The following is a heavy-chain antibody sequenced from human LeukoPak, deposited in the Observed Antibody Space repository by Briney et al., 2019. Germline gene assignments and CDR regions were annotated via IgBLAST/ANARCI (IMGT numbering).Heavy chain of an antibody. V-gene: IGHV3-48*04. Sequence: PGGSLRLSCAASGFTFSSYSMNWVRQAPGKGLEWVSYISSSSSTIYYADSVKGRFTISRDNAKNSLYLQMNSLRAEDTAVYYCASKYSSSRDYWGQGTLVTVSS. D-gene: IGHD6-13*01. CDR1: GFTFSSYS. CDR3: ASKYSSSRDY. J-gene: IGHJ4*02. CDR2: ISSSSSTI.